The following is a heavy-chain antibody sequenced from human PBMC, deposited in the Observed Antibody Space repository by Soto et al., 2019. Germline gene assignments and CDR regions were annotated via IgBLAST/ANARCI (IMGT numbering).Heavy chain of an antibody. Sequence: DVQLVESGGGVVQLGGSLRLSCAASGLSFNIYWMHWVRQVPGKGLVWLARINSDGSHTIYVDSVKGRFTISRDNAKNTVFLQMDSLRYEHTGVYYCAGGMAGLDVRGQGTTVTVSS. CDR1: GLSFNIYW. V-gene: IGHV3-74*01. CDR3: AGGMAGLDV. CDR2: INSDGSHT. J-gene: IGHJ6*02.